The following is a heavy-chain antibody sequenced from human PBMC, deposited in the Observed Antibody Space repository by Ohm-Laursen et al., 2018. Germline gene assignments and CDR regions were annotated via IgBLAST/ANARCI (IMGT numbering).Heavy chain of an antibody. CDR3: TTVGSSWYTVY. CDR1: GFSFNNAW. V-gene: IGHV3-15*01. Sequence: GSLRLSCAASGFSFNNAWMNWVRQTPGMALEWVGRIKTKIDGEATDYAAPVKGRFTISRDDSKNTLYLQMNSLKTEDTAVYYCTTVGSSWYTVYWGQGTLVTVSS. CDR2: IKTKIDGEAT. J-gene: IGHJ4*02. D-gene: IGHD6-13*01.